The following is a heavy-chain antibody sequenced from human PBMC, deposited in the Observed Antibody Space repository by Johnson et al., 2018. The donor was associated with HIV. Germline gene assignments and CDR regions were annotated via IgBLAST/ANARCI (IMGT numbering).Heavy chain of an antibody. J-gene: IGHJ3*01. CDR3: ARDVHYDGRDDAFDF. V-gene: IGHV3-30-3*01. CDR2: ISYDGSNK. Sequence: QVYLVESGGGVVQPGRSLRLSYAASGFTFKSYSMHWVRQAPGKGLEWMAVISYDGSNKYYADSLKGRFSISRDNSKNTLYLQMNSLRAEDTAVYYCARDVHYDGRDDAFDFWGQGTMVTVSS. CDR1: GFTFKSYS. D-gene: IGHD3-10*01.